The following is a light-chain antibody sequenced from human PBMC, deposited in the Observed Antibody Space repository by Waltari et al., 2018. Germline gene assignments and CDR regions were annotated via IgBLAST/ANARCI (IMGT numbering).Light chain of an antibody. CDR2: RDK. J-gene: IGLJ7*01. Sequence: SYDLTQPLSVSVALGQTARITWGGNNIGGKNVHWYQRKPGQAPLLVIYRDKNRPSRIPERFSGSNSENTATLTISRAQAADEADYYCQVWDSSTAVFGGGTHLTVL. V-gene: IGLV3-9*01. CDR3: QVWDSSTAV. CDR1: NIGGKN.